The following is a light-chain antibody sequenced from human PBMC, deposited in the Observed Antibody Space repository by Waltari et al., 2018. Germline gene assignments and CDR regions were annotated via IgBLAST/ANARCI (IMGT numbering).Light chain of an antibody. Sequence: VLSQSPGILSLSPGERATLSCRASPRLTLTYLAWFQQSPGQAPRLLIYGISNRATGVPERFSGSGSGTDFTLTISRLEPEDFAVYYCQQYDSLPWTFGQGTKVEIK. CDR2: GIS. V-gene: IGKV3-20*01. CDR1: PRLTLTY. J-gene: IGKJ1*01. CDR3: QQYDSLPWT.